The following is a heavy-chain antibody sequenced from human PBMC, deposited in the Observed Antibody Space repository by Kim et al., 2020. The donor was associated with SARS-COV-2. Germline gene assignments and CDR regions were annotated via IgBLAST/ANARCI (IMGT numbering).Heavy chain of an antibody. D-gene: IGHD6-13*01. CDR1: GFTFSSYG. Sequence: GGSLRLSCAASGFTFSSYGMHWVRQAPGKGLEWVAVISYDGSNKYYADSVKGRFTISRDNSKNTLYLQMNSLRAEDTAVYYCARESRIAAAGLGLDYWGQGNRVTVSS. J-gene: IGHJ4*02. V-gene: IGHV3-33*01. CDR3: ARESRIAAAGLGLDY. CDR2: ISYDGSNK.